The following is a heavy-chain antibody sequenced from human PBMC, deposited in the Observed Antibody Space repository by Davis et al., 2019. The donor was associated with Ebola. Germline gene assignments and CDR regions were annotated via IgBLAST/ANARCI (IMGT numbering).Heavy chain of an antibody. CDR2: ISYSGST. CDR3: ARRTLETAPV. Sequence: PSETLSLTCTVSGGAIHNYYWSWIRQPAGKGLEWIGHISYSGSTIYNPSLTSRVTMSVDTSKKQFSLNLNSVTAADSAVYYCARRTLETAPVWGQGTTVSVSS. CDR1: GGAIHNYY. J-gene: IGHJ6*02. D-gene: IGHD2-21*02. V-gene: IGHV4-59*08.